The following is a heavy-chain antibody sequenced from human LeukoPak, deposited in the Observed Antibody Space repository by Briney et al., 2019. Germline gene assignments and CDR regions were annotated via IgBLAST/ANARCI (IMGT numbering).Heavy chain of an antibody. J-gene: IGHJ4*02. Sequence: GGSLTLSCAASGFTFSSYAMSWVRQAPGKGLEWVSAISGSGGSTYYADSVKGRFTISRDNSKNTLYLQMNSLRAEDTAVYYCAKSWLRISSPFDYWGQGTLVTVSS. CDR2: ISGSGGST. CDR3: AKSWLRISSPFDY. D-gene: IGHD5-12*01. CDR1: GFTFSSYA. V-gene: IGHV3-23*01.